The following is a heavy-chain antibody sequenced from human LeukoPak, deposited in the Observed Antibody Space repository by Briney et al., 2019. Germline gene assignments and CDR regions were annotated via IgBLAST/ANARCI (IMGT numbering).Heavy chain of an antibody. J-gene: IGHJ5*02. D-gene: IGHD2-15*01. CDR2: NNGDGSTT. Sequence: GGSLRLSCVASGFSLSGYWMYWVRQAPGKGLMYISRNNGDGSTTNYADVVKGRFTMSRDNVKNTLYLQMNSPRVEDTAVYYCARDPRNVGLAPWGQGTLVTVSS. CDR1: GFSLSGYW. V-gene: IGHV3-74*01. CDR3: ARDPRNVGLAP.